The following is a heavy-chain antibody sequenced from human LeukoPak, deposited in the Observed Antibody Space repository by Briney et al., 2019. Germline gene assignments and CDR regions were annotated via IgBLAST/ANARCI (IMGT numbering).Heavy chain of an antibody. J-gene: IGHJ5*02. Sequence: SVKVSCKASGYAFTSYGISWVRQAPGQGLEWMGGIIPIFGTANYAQKFQGRVTITADKFTSTAYMELSSLRSEDTAVYYCARDQQGYYDSGSLVDPWGQGTLVTVSS. CDR1: GYAFTSYG. V-gene: IGHV1-69*06. CDR2: IIPIFGTA. D-gene: IGHD3-10*01. CDR3: ARDQQGYYDSGSLVDP.